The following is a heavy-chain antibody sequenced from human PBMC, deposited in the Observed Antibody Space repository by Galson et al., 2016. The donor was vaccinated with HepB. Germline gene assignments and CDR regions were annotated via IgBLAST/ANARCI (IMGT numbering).Heavy chain of an antibody. CDR2: IGRGGDT. CDR1: GFTFSTSD. V-gene: IGHV3-13*01. CDR3: AREIKDTITVGWFFDL. D-gene: IGHD1-20*01. Sequence: SLRLSCAASGFTFSTSDMHWVRQGTGKGLEWVSAIGRGGDTYYSGSVEGRFTISRKNAKNSLYLEMNSLSPGDPAVYYCAREIKDTITVGWFFDLWGRGTLVTVSS. J-gene: IGHJ2*01.